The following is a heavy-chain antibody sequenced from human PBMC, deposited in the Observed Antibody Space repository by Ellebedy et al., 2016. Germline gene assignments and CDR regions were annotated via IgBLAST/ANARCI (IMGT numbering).Heavy chain of an antibody. D-gene: IGHD2-15*01. Sequence: GESLKISXAAPGLPFSSSAMSWVRQAPGKGLEWVSGISADASRTFYVDSLKGRFTISRDNSKNSVYLQMNSLRVEDTAVYYCVPRRENSGAEVGPWGPGTLVTVSS. CDR1: GLPFSSSA. V-gene: IGHV3-23*01. J-gene: IGHJ4*02. CDR2: ISADASRT. CDR3: VPRRENSGAEVGP.